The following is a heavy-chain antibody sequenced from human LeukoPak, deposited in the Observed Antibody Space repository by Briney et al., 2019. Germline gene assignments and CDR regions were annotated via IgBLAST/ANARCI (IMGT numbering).Heavy chain of an antibody. V-gene: IGHV3-69-1*01. CDR1: GLTVSDNY. CDR3: ARDRGYGSGSYIFDY. Sequence: GSLRLSCAASGLTVSDNYMGWVRQAPGKGLEWVSSISSSSYIYYADSVKGRFTISRDNAKNSLYLQMNSLRAEDTAVYYCARDRGYGSGSYIFDYWGQGTLVTVSS. CDR2: ISSSSYI. J-gene: IGHJ4*02. D-gene: IGHD3-10*01.